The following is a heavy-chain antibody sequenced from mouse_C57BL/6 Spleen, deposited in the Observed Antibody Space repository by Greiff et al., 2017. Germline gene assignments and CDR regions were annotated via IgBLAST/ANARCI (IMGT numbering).Heavy chain of an antibody. V-gene: IGHV6-3*01. CDR1: GFTFSNYW. CDR3: TGQVVADWYFDV. D-gene: IGHD1-1*01. J-gene: IGHJ1*03. Sequence: EVQLVESGGGLVQPGGSMKLSCVASGFTFSNYWMNWVRQSPEKGLEWVAQIRLKSDNYATHYAESVKGRFTISRDDSKSSVYLQMNNLRAEDTGIYYCTGQVVADWYFDVWGTGTTVTVSS. CDR2: IRLKSDNYAT.